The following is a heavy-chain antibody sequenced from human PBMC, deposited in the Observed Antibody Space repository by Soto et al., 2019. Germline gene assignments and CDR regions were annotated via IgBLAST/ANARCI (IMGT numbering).Heavy chain of an antibody. D-gene: IGHD3-3*01. CDR1: GGSISSYY. CDR3: ARGHYDFWSGYHYYFDY. CDR2: IYYSGST. Sequence: QVQLQESGPGLVKPSETLSLTCTVSGGSISSYYWSWIWQPPGKGLEWIGYIYYSGSTNYNPSLKIRGTITVDTSKNKFSLKLRSVTAADAAVYYCARGHYDFWSGYHYYFDYWGQGTLVTVSS. V-gene: IGHV4-59*01. J-gene: IGHJ4*02.